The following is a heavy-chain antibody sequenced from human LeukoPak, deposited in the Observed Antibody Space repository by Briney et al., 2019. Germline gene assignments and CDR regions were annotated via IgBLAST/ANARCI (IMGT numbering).Heavy chain of an antibody. CDR3: AKDMSGVPAAIPDY. D-gene: IGHD2-2*01. CDR1: GFTFSSYA. Sequence: GRSLRLSCAASGFTFSSYAMHWVRQAPGKGLEWVAVISYDGSNKYYADSVKGRFTISRDNAKNSLYLQMNSLRAEDTALYYCAKDMSGVPAAIPDYWGQGTLVTVSS. CDR2: ISYDGSNK. V-gene: IGHV3-30-3*01. J-gene: IGHJ4*02.